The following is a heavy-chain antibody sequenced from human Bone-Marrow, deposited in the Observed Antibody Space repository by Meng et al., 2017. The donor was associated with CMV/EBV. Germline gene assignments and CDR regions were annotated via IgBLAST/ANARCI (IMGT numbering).Heavy chain of an antibody. J-gene: IGHJ5*02. V-gene: IGHV4-31*03. CDR3: ARGGGPAVGWFDP. CDR2: IYYSGST. Sequence: SETLSLTCTVSGGSISSGGYYWSWIRQHPGKGLEWIGYIYYSGSTYYNPSLKSRVTISVDTSKIQFSLKLSSVTAADTAVYYCARGGGPAVGWFDPWGQGTLVTVSS. CDR1: GGSISSGGYY. D-gene: IGHD2-15*01.